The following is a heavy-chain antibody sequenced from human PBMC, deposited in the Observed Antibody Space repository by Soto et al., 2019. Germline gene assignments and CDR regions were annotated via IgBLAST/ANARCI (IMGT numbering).Heavy chain of an antibody. V-gene: IGHV4-34*01. CDR3: AREYSKSAGYAFDI. D-gene: IGHD6-6*01. CDR2: INHSGST. Sequence: PSETLSLTCAVYGGSFSGYYWSWIRQPPGKGLEWIGEINHSGSTNYNPSLKSRVTISVDTSKNQFSLKLTSVTAADTAVYYCAREYSKSAGYAFDIWGQGTMVTVSS. CDR1: GGSFSGYY. J-gene: IGHJ3*02.